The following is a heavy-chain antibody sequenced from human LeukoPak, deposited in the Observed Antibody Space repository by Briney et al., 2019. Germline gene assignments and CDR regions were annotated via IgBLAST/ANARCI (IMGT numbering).Heavy chain of an antibody. CDR1: GHTFTGYY. CDR2: INPNSGGT. D-gene: IGHD6-19*01. V-gene: IGHV1-2*02. Sequence: ASVKVSCKASGHTFTGYYMHWVRQAPGHGLEWMGWINPNSGGTNHAQKFQGRVSMTGDTSISTAYMELSRLRSDDKAVYYCAQSSGWDSLKYWGQGTLVTVSS. CDR3: AQSSGWDSLKY. J-gene: IGHJ4*02.